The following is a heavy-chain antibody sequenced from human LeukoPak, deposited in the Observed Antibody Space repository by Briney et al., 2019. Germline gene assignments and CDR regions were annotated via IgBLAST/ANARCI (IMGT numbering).Heavy chain of an antibody. Sequence: PGGSLRLSCAASGFTFSNYAMSWVRQAPGKGLEWVSAISYNGGSTYYAASVKGRFTISRDTSKNTLYLQMNSLRAEDTAVYYCAKDRNSYGSGTYYGDAFDIWGHGTMVTVSS. CDR2: ISYNGGST. CDR3: AKDRNSYGSGTYYGDAFDI. V-gene: IGHV3-23*01. CDR1: GFTFSNYA. J-gene: IGHJ3*02. D-gene: IGHD3-10*01.